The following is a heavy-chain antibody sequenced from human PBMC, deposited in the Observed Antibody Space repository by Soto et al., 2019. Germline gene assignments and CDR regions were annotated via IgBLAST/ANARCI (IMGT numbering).Heavy chain of an antibody. CDR3: ARDRLRANSDFWSGPSLGYGMDV. CDR2: IYYSGST. V-gene: IGHV4-31*03. J-gene: IGHJ6*02. Sequence: PSETLSLTCTVSGGSISSGGYYWSWIRQHPGKGLEWIGYIYYSGSTYYNPSLKSRVTISVDTSKNQFSLKLSSVTAADTAVYYWARDRLRANSDFWSGPSLGYGMDVWGQGTTVTVSS. D-gene: IGHD3-3*01. CDR1: GGSISSGGYY.